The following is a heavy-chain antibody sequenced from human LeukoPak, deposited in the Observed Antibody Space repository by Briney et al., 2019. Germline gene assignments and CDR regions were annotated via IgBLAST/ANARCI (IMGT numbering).Heavy chain of an antibody. CDR1: GFTFDDYG. J-gene: IGHJ5*02. V-gene: IGHV3-20*01. D-gene: IGHD2-15*01. Sequence: GGSLRLSCAASGFTFDDYGMSWVRQAPGKGLEWVSGINWNGGSTGYADSVKGRFTISRDNAKNSLYLQMNSLRAEDTALYDCARIDRYCSGGSCYSAWFDPWGQGTLVTVSS. CDR2: INWNGGST. CDR3: ARIDRYCSGGSCYSAWFDP.